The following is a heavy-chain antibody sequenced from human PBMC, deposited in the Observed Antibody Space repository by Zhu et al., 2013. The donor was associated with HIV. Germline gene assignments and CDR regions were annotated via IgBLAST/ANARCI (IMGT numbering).Heavy chain of an antibody. Sequence: QVQLVQSGAEVKKTGASVKVSCKASGYTFTSYYIHWVRQAPGQGPEWMGEINANTGATMYAPKFQGRVAMTRDTSSTTSYMDLNRLISDDTAVYSCARERIGCSGSNCYFDAWGQGSLVTVSS. V-gene: IGHV1-2*02. CDR3: ARERIGCSGSNCYFDA. CDR1: GYTFTSYY. D-gene: IGHD2-15*01. CDR2: INANTGAT. J-gene: IGHJ5*02.